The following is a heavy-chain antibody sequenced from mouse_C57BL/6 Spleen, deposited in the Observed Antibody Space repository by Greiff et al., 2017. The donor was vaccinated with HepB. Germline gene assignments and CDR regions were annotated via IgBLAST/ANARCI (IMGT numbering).Heavy chain of an antibody. V-gene: IGHV5-4*01. Sequence: EVKVVESGGGLVKPGGSLKLSCAASGFTFSSYAMSWVRQTPEKRLEWVATISDGGSYTYYPDNVKGRFTISRDNAKNNLYLQMSQLKSEDTAMYYCARDQVTTVVPWYFDVWGTGTTVTVSS. CDR2: ISDGGSYT. CDR3: ARDQVTTVVPWYFDV. CDR1: GFTFSSYA. D-gene: IGHD1-1*01. J-gene: IGHJ1*03.